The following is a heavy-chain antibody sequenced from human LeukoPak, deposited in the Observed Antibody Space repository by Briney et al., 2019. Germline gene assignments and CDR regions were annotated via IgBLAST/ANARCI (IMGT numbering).Heavy chain of an antibody. CDR1: GYTFTCYY. J-gene: IGHJ4*02. CDR2: INPNSGGT. CDR3: ARGTEIGGHGY. D-gene: IGHD3-3*01. V-gene: IGHV1-2*02. Sequence: ASVKVPCKASGYTFTCYYMHWVRQAPGQGLEWMGWINPNSGGTSYAQKFQGRVTMTRDTSISTAYMELSRLRSDDTAVYYCARGTEIGGHGYWGQGTLVTVSS.